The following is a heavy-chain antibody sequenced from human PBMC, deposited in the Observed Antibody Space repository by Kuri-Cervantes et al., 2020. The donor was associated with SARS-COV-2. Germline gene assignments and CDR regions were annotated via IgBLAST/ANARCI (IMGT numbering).Heavy chain of an antibody. J-gene: IGHJ4*02. V-gene: IGHV3-49*03. CDR2: IRSNSHGGAA. D-gene: IGHD2-2*01. CDR3: TTDWVIVVVPAAPSGYSGYEMPDY. CDR1: GFTFGDHA. Sequence: GESLKISYSASGFTFGDHAMSWFRQAPGKGLEWVGFIRSNSHGGAAESAASVKGRFTISRDDSKSIAYLQMNSLKTEDTAVYYCTTDWVIVVVPAAPSGYSGYEMPDYWGQGTLVTVSS.